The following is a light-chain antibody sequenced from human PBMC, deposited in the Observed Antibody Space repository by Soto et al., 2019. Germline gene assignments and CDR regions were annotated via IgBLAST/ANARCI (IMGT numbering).Light chain of an antibody. V-gene: IGKV1-39*01. CDR3: QQTYSTPYT. CDR1: QGISSH. CDR2: GAS. J-gene: IGKJ2*01. Sequence: DILMTQSQSSLSASVGDRVTFTCRASQGISSHVNWYHQKPGKAPTLLIYGASILHSGVPSRFSGTGSGTDATLTISSLQPEDLGIYYCQQTYSTPYTFGQGTKLEIK.